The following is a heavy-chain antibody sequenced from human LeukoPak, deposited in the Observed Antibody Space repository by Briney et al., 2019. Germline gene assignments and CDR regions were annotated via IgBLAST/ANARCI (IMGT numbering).Heavy chain of an antibody. D-gene: IGHD6-13*01. V-gene: IGHV3-30*18. J-gene: IGHJ4*02. Sequence: GGSLRLSCATSGFTFSNYGIHWVRQAPGKGLEWVAVVSSDGIVQHYADSVKGRFTISRDNSKKTLYLQMNSLRGDDAAVYHCVKDGTAHVSSWYDYWGQGTLVTVSA. CDR3: VKDGTAHVSSWYDY. CDR2: VSSDGIVQ. CDR1: GFTFSNYG.